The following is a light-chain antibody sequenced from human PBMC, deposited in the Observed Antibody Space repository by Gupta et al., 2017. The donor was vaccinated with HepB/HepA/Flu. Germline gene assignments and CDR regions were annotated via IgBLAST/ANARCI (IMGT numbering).Light chain of an antibody. CDR3: AAWDDSLSGRV. Sequence: QSVLTQPPCAAGTPVQSATISCSGSNSNIGWNYVYCYQHLPGTASKLLMYCNNKRPSGVPDRFSGSKSGSSASLAISGLRTDDEADYYCAAWDDSLSGRVFGTGTKVTVL. V-gene: IGLV1-47*02. CDR2: CNN. J-gene: IGLJ1*01. CDR1: NSNIGWNY.